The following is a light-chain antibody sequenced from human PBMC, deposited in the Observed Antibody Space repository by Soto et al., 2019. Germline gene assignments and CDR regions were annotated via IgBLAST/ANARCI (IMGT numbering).Light chain of an antibody. CDR1: QGISSY. CDR3: QQLNSFPPSFT. J-gene: IGKJ3*01. V-gene: IGKV1-9*01. Sequence: DIQMTQSPSSLSASVGDRVTITCRASQGISSYLAWYQQRPGEPPELLIYGASTLRPGVASRFSGSGSGTEFTLTISSLQPEDFATYFCQQLNSFPPSFTFGPGTTVDIK. CDR2: GAS.